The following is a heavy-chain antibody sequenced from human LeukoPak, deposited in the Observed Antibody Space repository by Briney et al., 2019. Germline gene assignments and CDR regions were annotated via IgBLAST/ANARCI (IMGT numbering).Heavy chain of an antibody. Sequence: PSETLSLTRGVSGDSISSGYYWDWIRQSPGKGLEWIGSIYQSGGTYYNPSFKSRVIISVDTSKNQFSLKLSSVTAADTAVYYCVIVYRSSTRCLDYLDVWGKRTTVTVSS. CDR2: IYQSGGT. CDR1: GDSISSGYY. J-gene: IGHJ6*03. D-gene: IGHD2-2*01. V-gene: IGHV4-38-2*01. CDR3: VIVYRSSTRCLDYLDV.